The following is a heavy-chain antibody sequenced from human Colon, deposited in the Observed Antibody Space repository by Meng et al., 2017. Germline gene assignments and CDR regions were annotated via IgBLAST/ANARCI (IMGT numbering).Heavy chain of an antibody. Sequence: QVQLRESGPALVKPSQTLSLTCSVSGASVNSGDYYWTWIRQSPGKGLEWIGNTYTTGDTKYNPSLMSRVTISIDTSKNQFSLNLTSVTAADTAVYYCAREDCSSGSCYYFDYWGQGTLVTVSS. CDR1: GASVNSGDYY. D-gene: IGHD2-15*01. J-gene: IGHJ4*02. CDR3: AREDCSSGSCYYFDY. CDR2: TYTTGDT. V-gene: IGHV4-30-4*01.